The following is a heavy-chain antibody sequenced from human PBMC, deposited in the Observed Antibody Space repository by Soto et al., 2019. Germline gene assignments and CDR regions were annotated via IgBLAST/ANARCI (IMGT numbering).Heavy chain of an antibody. D-gene: IGHD3-22*01. V-gene: IGHV3-23*01. J-gene: IGHJ5*02. CDR3: AKEGLLLRKTS. CDR1: GFTFSTYD. CDR2: ISGSGSKT. Sequence: EVQLLESGGGLVQPGGSLRLSCAASGFTFSTYDMNWVRQAPGKGLECVSAISGSGSKTFYADSVKGRFTISRDNSKNTLNLQMNSLRAEDTAVYYCAKEGLLLRKTSWGQGTLVTVSS.